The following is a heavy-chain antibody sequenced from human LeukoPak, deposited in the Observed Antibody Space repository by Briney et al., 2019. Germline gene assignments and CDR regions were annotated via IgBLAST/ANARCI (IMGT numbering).Heavy chain of an antibody. CDR2: ISAYNGNT. CDR3: ARHQRDWQQLAYDY. D-gene: IGHD6-13*01. CDR1: GYTFTSYG. Sequence: EASVKVSCKASGYTFTSYGISWVRQAPGQGLEWMGWISAYNGNTNYAQKLQGRVTMTTDTSTSTAYMELRSLRSDDTAVYYCARHQRDWQQLAYDYWGQGTLVTVSS. J-gene: IGHJ4*02. V-gene: IGHV1-18*01.